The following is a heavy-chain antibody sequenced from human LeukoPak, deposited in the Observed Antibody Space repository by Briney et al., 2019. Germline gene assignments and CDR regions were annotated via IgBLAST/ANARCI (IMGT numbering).Heavy chain of an antibody. D-gene: IGHD3-16*01. V-gene: IGHV1-18*04. J-gene: IGHJ4*02. CDR1: GYTFTGYY. Sequence: GASVKVSCKASGYTFTGYYMHWVRQAPGQGLEWMGWISAYNGNTNYAQKLQGRVTMTTDTSTSTAYMELRSLRSDDTAVYYCARDDYLGGGDDYGDYWGQGTLVTVSS. CDR3: ARDDYLGGGDDYGDY. CDR2: ISAYNGNT.